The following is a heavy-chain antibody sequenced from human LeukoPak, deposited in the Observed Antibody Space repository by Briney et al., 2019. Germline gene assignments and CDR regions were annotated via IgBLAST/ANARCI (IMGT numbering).Heavy chain of an antibody. Sequence: ASVKVSCKASGYTFTGYYMHWVRQAPGQGLEWMGWINPNSGGTNYAQKFQGRVTMTRDTSISTAYMELSRLRSDDTAVYYRARDSHLSSSGWDWGQGTLVTVSS. V-gene: IGHV1-2*02. D-gene: IGHD6-19*01. CDR3: ARDSHLSSSGWD. J-gene: IGHJ4*02. CDR2: INPNSGGT. CDR1: GYTFTGYY.